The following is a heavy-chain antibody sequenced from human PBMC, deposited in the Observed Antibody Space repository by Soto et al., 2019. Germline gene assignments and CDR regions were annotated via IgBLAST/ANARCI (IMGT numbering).Heavy chain of an antibody. V-gene: IGHV3-48*01. CDR3: ARDLDFSFDY. CDR1: GFTFSSYS. Sequence: GESLKISCATSGFTFSSYSMNWVRQAPGKGLEWVSYIDNRGTTISYADSVKGRFTISGDNAKDSVYLQMNSLRAEDTAVYFCARDLDFSFDYWSQGTLVTVSS. CDR2: IDNRGTTI. J-gene: IGHJ4*02. D-gene: IGHD3-3*01.